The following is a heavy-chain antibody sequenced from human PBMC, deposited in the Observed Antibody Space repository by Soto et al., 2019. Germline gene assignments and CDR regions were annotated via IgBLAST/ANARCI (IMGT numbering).Heavy chain of an antibody. CDR1: GFTVSNNY. Sequence: EVQLVESGGGLIQPGGSLRLSCAVSGFTVSNNYMSWVRQAPGKGLEGVSVIYSGGYTAYGDSVKGRFTISRDNSKNTHYFKRKSLGADDPAVVLGAAHPGGGGYWGQGTLVTVSS. CDR2: IYSGGYT. D-gene: IGHD3-16*01. V-gene: IGHV3-53*01. CDR3: AAHPGGGGY. J-gene: IGHJ4*02.